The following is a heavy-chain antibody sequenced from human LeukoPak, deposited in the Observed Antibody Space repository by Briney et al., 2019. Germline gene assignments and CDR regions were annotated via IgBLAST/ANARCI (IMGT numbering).Heavy chain of an antibody. J-gene: IGHJ4*02. V-gene: IGHV1-46*01. Sequence: ASVKVSCKASGYTFTSYYMHWVRQASGQGLEWMGIINPSGGSTSYAQKFQGRVTMTRDMSTSTVYMELSSLRSEDTAVYYCARGSGSYYVLVYWGQGTLVTVSS. CDR1: GYTFTSYY. CDR3: ARGSGSYYVLVY. D-gene: IGHD1-26*01. CDR2: INPSGGST.